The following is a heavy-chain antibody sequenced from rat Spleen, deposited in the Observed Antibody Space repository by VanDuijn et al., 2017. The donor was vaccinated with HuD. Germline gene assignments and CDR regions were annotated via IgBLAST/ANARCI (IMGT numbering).Heavy chain of an antibody. Sequence: EVHLVESGGALVQPGSSLKLSCAASGFTFSKYGMAWVRQAPTKDLEWVASISSGGSGTYYPDSVKGRFTISRDNAKSTLYLQMDSLISEDTASYYCARQSLGTSAEYWGQGVMVTVSS. V-gene: IGHV5S13*01. CDR2: ISSGGSGT. CDR1: GFTFSKYG. CDR3: ARQSLGTSAEY. D-gene: IGHD1-12*02. J-gene: IGHJ2*01.